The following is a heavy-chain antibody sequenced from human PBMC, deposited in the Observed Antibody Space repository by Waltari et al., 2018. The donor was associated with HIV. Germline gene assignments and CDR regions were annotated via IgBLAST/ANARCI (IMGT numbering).Heavy chain of an antibody. CDR1: GYTFSTYD. Sequence: QVQLVQSGAEVKKPGASVTVSCKASGYTFSTYDINWVRKATGQGLEWMGWMNPNSGNTGYAQKFQGRVNMTRNSSIRTAYMELSSLRSDDTAVYYCSRGLHCTATSCLLYHGMDVWGQGTAVSVSS. CDR2: MNPNSGNT. V-gene: IGHV1-8*01. CDR3: SRGLHCTATSCLLYHGMDV. D-gene: IGHD2-2*01. J-gene: IGHJ6*02.